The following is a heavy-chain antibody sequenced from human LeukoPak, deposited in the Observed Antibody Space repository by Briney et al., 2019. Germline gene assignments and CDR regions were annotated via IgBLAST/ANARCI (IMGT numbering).Heavy chain of an antibody. Sequence: ASVKVSCKAAGYTFTGYYMHWVRQAPGQGLEWMGWINPIFGTANYAQKFQGRVTITADESTSTAYMELSSLRSEDTAVYYCARGGYTYGPATLGALDIWGPGTMVPVSS. J-gene: IGHJ3*02. CDR1: GYTFTGYY. CDR2: INPIFGTA. CDR3: ARGGYTYGPATLGALDI. D-gene: IGHD5-18*01. V-gene: IGHV1-69*13.